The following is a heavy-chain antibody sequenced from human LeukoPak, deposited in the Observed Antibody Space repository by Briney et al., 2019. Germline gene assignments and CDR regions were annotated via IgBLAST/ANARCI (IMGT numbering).Heavy chain of an antibody. CDR2: ISGTSNTI. CDR1: GFNFGNYG. D-gene: IGHD6-19*01. V-gene: IGHV3-48*01. CDR3: ARDLGSYSSGWYMGFDY. Sequence: AGGSLRLSCAASGFNFGNYGMNWVRQAPGKGLEWVSYISGTSNTIYYADSVKGRFTVSRDNAKNSLYLQMNSLRAEDTAIYYCARDLGSYSSGWYMGFDYWGQGTLVTVSS. J-gene: IGHJ4*02.